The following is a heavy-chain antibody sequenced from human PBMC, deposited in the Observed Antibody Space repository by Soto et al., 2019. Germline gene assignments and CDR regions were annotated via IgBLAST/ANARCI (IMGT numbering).Heavy chain of an antibody. CDR1: GGSISSSTYY. Sequence: SETLSLTCTVSGGSISSSTYYWGWIRQPPGKGLEWIGTIYYSGSTYYNPSLKSRVTISVDTSKNQFSLKLSSVTAADTAVYYCARAMYGIAAAGRIGTFDYWGQGTLVTVSS. CDR3: ARAMYGIAAAGRIGTFDY. V-gene: IGHV4-39*07. D-gene: IGHD6-13*01. J-gene: IGHJ4*02. CDR2: IYYSGST.